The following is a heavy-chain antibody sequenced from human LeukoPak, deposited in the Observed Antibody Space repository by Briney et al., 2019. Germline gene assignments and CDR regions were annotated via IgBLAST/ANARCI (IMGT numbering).Heavy chain of an antibody. CDR2: IIPIFGIA. D-gene: IGHD1-26*01. J-gene: IGHJ5*02. CDR3: ARDPTSYSGSLSGYNWFDP. V-gene: IGHV1-69*04. CDR1: GGTFSSYA. Sequence: SVKVSCKASGGTFSSYAISWVRQAPGQGREWMGRIIPIFGIANYAQKFQGRVTITADKSTSTAYMELSSLRSEDTAVYYCARDPTSYSGSLSGYNWFDPWGQGTLVTVSS.